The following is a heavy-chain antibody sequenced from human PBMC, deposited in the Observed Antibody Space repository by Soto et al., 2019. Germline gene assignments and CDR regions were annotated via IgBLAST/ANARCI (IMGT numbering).Heavy chain of an antibody. CDR3: ARMVRGSNIDYYHYIDV. Sequence: QVQLVQSGAEVKKPGASVKVSCKASGYSFTSHGIIWVRQAPGQGLEWMGWISGNSGDTNYAQKLQGRVTVTTDTSTSTAYMELRSLRSEDTAVYYCARMVRGSNIDYYHYIDVWGKGTTVTVSS. CDR2: ISGNSGDT. CDR1: GYSFTSHG. D-gene: IGHD3-10*01. J-gene: IGHJ6*03. V-gene: IGHV1-18*01.